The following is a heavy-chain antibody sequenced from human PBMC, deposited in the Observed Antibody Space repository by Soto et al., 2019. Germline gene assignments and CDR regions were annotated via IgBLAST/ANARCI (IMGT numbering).Heavy chain of an antibody. J-gene: IGHJ5*02. Sequence: PSQTLSLTCAISGDSVSSNSAAWNWIRQSPSRGLEWLGRTYYRSKWYNDYAVSVKSRITINPDTSKNQFSLQLNSVTPEDTAVYYCARDIPPGIAVAGPYWGNWFDPWGQGTLVTVPS. V-gene: IGHV6-1*01. CDR1: GDSVSSNSAA. D-gene: IGHD6-19*01. CDR2: TYYRSKWYN. CDR3: ARDIPPGIAVAGPYWGNWFDP.